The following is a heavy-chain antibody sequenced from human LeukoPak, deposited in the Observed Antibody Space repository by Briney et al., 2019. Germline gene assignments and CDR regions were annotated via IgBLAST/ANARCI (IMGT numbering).Heavy chain of an antibody. Sequence: PSETLSLTCAVYGGSFSGYYWSWIRQPPGKGLEWIGEINHSGSTNYNPSLKSRVTISVDTSKNQFSLKPSSVTAADTAVYYCARGMHPDYWGQGTLVTVSS. J-gene: IGHJ4*02. V-gene: IGHV4-34*01. CDR2: INHSGST. CDR3: ARGMHPDY. CDR1: GGSFSGYY.